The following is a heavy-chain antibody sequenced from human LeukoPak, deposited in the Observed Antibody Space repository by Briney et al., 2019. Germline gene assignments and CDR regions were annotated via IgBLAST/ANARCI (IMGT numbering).Heavy chain of an antibody. J-gene: IGHJ4*02. CDR3: ARARAGGGSYYYYFDH. CDR1: GFTFTSFA. D-gene: IGHD1-26*01. V-gene: IGHV1-18*01. CDR2: ISAYNGDT. Sequence: ASVKVSCKASGFTFTSFAFSWVRQAPGQGLECMGWISAYNGDTNYAQKLQGRVTMTTDTSTTTAYMELRSLRYDGTAVYYCARARAGGGSYYYYFDHWGQGTLVTVSS.